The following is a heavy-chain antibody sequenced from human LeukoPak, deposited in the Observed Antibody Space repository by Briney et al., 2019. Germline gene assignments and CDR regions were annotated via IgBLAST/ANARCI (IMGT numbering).Heavy chain of an antibody. CDR1: GFTFGNSA. CDR2: ISGSGRTT. CDR3: ARSNRDGYGSAVWD. J-gene: IGHJ4*02. D-gene: IGHD5-24*01. Sequence: PGGSLRLSCAPSGFTFGNSAMGWVRQAPGKGLEWVSDISGSGRTTYYADAVKGRFTISRDNSKNTLYLQMNSLRAEDTAVYYCARSNRDGYGSAVWDWGQGTLVTVSS. V-gene: IGHV3-23*01.